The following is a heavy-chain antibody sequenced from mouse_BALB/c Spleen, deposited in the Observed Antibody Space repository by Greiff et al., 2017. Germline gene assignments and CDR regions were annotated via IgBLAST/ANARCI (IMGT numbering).Heavy chain of an antibody. Sequence: VQLKQSGPDLVKPSQSLSLTCTVTGYSITSGYSWHWIRQFPGNKLEWMGYIHYSGSTNYNPSLKSRISITRDTSKTQFFLQLNSVTTEDTATYYCARSGGNYPAWFAYWGQGTLVTVSA. CDR3: ARSGGNYPAWFAY. CDR2: IHYSGST. CDR1: GYSITSGYS. V-gene: IGHV3-1*02. D-gene: IGHD1-1*02. J-gene: IGHJ3*01.